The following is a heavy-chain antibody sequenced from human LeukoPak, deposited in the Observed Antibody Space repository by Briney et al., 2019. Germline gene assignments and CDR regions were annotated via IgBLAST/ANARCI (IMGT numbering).Heavy chain of an antibody. CDR3: ARDDYSRSYNWFDP. J-gene: IGHJ5*02. CDR2: IKQDGSEK. CDR1: GFTFSSYW. V-gene: IGHV3-7*03. Sequence: GGSLRLSCAASGFTFSSYWMSWVRQAPGKGLEWVANIKQDGSEKYYVDSVKGRFTISRDNAKNSLYLQMNSLRAEDTAVYYCARDDYSRSYNWFDPWGQGTLVTVSS. D-gene: IGHD3-16*01.